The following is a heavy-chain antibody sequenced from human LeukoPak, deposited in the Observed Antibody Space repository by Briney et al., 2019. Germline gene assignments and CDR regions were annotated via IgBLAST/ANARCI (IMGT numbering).Heavy chain of an antibody. V-gene: IGHV3-30*03. Sequence: GGSLRLSCAASGFTFSSYGMHWVRQAPGKGLEWVAVISYDGSNKYYADSVKGRFTISRDNSKNTLYLQMNSLRAEDTAVYYCARSSGGETYYFDYWGQGTLVTVSS. CDR3: ARSSGGETYYFDY. D-gene: IGHD2-15*01. CDR1: GFTFSSYG. CDR2: ISYDGSNK. J-gene: IGHJ4*02.